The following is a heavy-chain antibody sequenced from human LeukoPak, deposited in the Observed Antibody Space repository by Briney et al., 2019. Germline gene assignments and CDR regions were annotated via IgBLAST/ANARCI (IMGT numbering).Heavy chain of an antibody. CDR3: AREQANGYSSSLYAFDI. J-gene: IGHJ3*02. D-gene: IGHD6-13*01. CDR2: MNPNSGNT. V-gene: IGHV1-8*01. Sequence: ASVKVSCKASGYTFTSYDINWVRQATGQGLEWMGWMNPNSGNTGYAQKFQGRVTMTRNTSISTAYMELSSLRSEDTAVYYCAREQANGYSSSLYAFDIWGQGTMVTVSS. CDR1: GYTFTSYD.